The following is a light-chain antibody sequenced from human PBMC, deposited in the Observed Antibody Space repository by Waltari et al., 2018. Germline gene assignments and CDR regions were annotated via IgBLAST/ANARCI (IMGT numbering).Light chain of an antibody. J-gene: IGKJ1*01. Sequence: MTQSPSSLSASVGDRVTVTSRASPRVSSTYLAWYQQKPGQAPRLIIYGASTRATGVPARFSGRGSGTDFTLTISSLQSEDFAVYYCQQYKNWPRGTFGQGTKVEIK. CDR2: GAS. CDR1: PRVSSTY. CDR3: QQYKNWPRGT. V-gene: IGKV3-15*01.